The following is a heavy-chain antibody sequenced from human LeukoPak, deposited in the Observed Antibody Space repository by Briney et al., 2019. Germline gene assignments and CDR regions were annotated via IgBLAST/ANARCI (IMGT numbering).Heavy chain of an antibody. CDR1: GFTFSWYG. J-gene: IGHJ3*02. Sequence: GGSLRLSCAASGFTFSWYGMHWVRQAPGKGLEWVAVISYDGSNKYYADSVKGRFTISRDISKNTLYLQMNSLRAEDTAVYYCARAPMSYDSSGFGGAFDIWGQGTMVTVSS. V-gene: IGHV3-30*03. CDR3: ARAPMSYDSSGFGGAFDI. CDR2: ISYDGSNK. D-gene: IGHD3-22*01.